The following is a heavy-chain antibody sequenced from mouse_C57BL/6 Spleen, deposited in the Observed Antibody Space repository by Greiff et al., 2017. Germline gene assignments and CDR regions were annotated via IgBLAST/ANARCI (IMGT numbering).Heavy chain of an antibody. D-gene: IGHD2-1*01. V-gene: IGHV5-4*01. CDR2: ISDGGSYT. Sequence: EVKVVESGGGLVKPGGSLKLSCAASGFTFSSYAMSWVRQTPEKRLEWVATISDGGSYTYYPDNVKGRFTISRDNAKNNLYLQMSHLKSEDTAMYDCARDGGGNYDGYGDVWGKGTTVTVSS. CDR1: GFTFSSYA. CDR3: ARDGGGNYDGYGDV. J-gene: IGHJ1*03.